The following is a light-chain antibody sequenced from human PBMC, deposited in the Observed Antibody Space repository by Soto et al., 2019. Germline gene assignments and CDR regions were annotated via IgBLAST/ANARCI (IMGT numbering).Light chain of an antibody. J-gene: IGKJ4*02. CDR2: GAS. V-gene: IGKV3-20*01. CDR3: QQYESSPVT. Sequence: EIVLTQSPGTLSLSPGERATLSCRASQSIRSTYLAWYQQRPGQSPRLPIFGASSRVTGIPDRFSASSSGIYFSLTIGRLEPEDSALYYCQQYESSPVTFGGGTKVEIK. CDR1: QSIRSTY.